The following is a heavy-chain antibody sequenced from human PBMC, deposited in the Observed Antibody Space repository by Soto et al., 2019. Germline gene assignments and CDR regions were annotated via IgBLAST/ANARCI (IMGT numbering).Heavy chain of an antibody. Sequence: SVKDSCKASGGTFSSYAISWVRQAPGQGLEWMGGIIPIFGTANYAQKFQGRVTITADESTSTAYMELSSLRSEDTAVYYCAGQPEYCTNGVCYTYYYGMDVWGQGTTVTVSS. CDR3: AGQPEYCTNGVCYTYYYGMDV. V-gene: IGHV1-69*13. CDR2: IIPIFGTA. J-gene: IGHJ6*02. CDR1: GGTFSSYA. D-gene: IGHD2-8*01.